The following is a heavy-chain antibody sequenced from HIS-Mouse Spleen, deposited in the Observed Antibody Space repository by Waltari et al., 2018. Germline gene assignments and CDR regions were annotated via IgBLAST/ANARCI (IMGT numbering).Heavy chain of an antibody. V-gene: IGHV3-30*18. CDR3: AKASSGWLDY. CDR2: ISYDGSNK. Sequence: QVQLVESGGGVVQPVRSLSPSCAASGFTFSSYGMHCVRQAPGKGLEWVAVISYDGSNKYYADSVKGRFSISRDNSKNTLYLQMNSLRAEDTAVYYCAKASSGWLDYWGQGTLVTVSS. CDR1: GFTFSSYG. J-gene: IGHJ4*02. D-gene: IGHD6-19*01.